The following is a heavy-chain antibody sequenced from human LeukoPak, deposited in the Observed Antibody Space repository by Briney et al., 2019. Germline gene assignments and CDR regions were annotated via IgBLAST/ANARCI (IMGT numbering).Heavy chain of an antibody. CDR3: ARDLRCSSTSCYTESWFDP. Sequence: GGSLRLSCAASGFTFSTYWMSWVRQAPGKGLEWVANIKEDGSEKYYVDSVKGRFTISRDNAKNSLYLQMNSLRAEDTAVYYCARDLRCSSTSCYTESWFDPWGQGTLVTVSS. D-gene: IGHD2-2*02. CDR2: IKEDGSEK. V-gene: IGHV3-7*01. J-gene: IGHJ5*02. CDR1: GFTFSTYW.